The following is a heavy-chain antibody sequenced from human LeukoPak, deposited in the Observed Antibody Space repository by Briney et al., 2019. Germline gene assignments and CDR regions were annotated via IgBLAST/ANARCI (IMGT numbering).Heavy chain of an antibody. CDR1: GFTFSSYE. CDR3: ARDQQQLASPLDY. Sequence: PGGSLRLSCAASGFTFSSYEMNWVRQAPGKGLEWVSYISSSGSTIYYADSVKGRFTISRDNAKNSLYLQMNSLRDEDTAVYYCARDQQQLASPLDYWGQGTLVTVSS. D-gene: IGHD6-13*01. J-gene: IGHJ4*02. CDR2: ISSSGSTI. V-gene: IGHV3-48*03.